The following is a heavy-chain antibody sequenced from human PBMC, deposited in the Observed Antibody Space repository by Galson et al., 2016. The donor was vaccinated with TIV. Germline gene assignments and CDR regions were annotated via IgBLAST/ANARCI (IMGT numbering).Heavy chain of an antibody. J-gene: IGHJ4*02. CDR3: SREGSGAAYPNYLDC. D-gene: IGHD1-26*01. Sequence: SLRLSCAASGFAVSYKHMIWVRQAPGKGLEWVSLLCSGDTTTYEDAAKGRFTINRDNSKNTLYLQMNSLRVEDTAVYYCSREGSGAAYPNYLDCWGQGTLVTVAS. V-gene: IGHV3-53*01. CDR2: LCSGDTT. CDR1: GFAVSYKH.